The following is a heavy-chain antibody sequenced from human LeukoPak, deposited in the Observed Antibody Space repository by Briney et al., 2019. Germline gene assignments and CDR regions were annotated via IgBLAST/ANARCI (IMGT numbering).Heavy chain of an antibody. V-gene: IGHV3-30*18. D-gene: IGHD3-3*01. J-gene: IGHJ4*02. Sequence: GGSLRLSCAASGFTFSSYGMHRVRQAPGKGLEWVAVISYDGSNKYYADSVKGRFTISRDNSKNTLYLQMNSLRAEDTAVYYCAKEESGPFFDYWGQGTLVTVSS. CDR3: AKEESGPFFDY. CDR2: ISYDGSNK. CDR1: GFTFSSYG.